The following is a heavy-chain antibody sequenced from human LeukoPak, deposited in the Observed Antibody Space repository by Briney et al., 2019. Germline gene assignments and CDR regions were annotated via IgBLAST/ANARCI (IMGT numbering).Heavy chain of an antibody. Sequence: ASVKVSCKASGGTFSSYAISWVRQAPGQGLEWMRGIVPIFGTANYAQKFQGRVTITADKSTSTAYMELSSLRSEDTAVYYCARGRPTTSIAAAGVNWFDPWGQGTLVTVSS. CDR3: ARGRPTTSIAAAGVNWFDP. D-gene: IGHD6-13*01. CDR1: GGTFSSYA. V-gene: IGHV1-69*06. CDR2: IVPIFGTA. J-gene: IGHJ5*02.